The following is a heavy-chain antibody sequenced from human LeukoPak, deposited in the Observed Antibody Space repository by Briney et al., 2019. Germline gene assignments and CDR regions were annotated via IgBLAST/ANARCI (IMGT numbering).Heavy chain of an antibody. D-gene: IGHD6-19*01. CDR3: ARQWLVPSGFDP. J-gene: IGHJ5*02. CDR1: GGSISSYC. Sequence: SETLSLTCTVSGGSISSYCWSWIRQPPGKGLDWIGYIYYSGSAYYNPSLKSRVTISVDTSKNQFSLKLSSVTAADTAVYYCARQWLVPSGFDPWGQGTLVTVSS. CDR2: IYYSGSA. V-gene: IGHV4-59*04.